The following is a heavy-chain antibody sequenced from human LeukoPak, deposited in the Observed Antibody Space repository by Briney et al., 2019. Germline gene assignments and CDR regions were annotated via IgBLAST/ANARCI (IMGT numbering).Heavy chain of an antibody. CDR1: GFTFSDYY. CDR2: ISSSGSII. Sequence: GGSLRLSCAASGFTFSDYYMNWIRQTPGKGLEWVSYISSSGSIIYYADSVKGRFTISRDNAKNSVYLQMNSLRAEDTAVYYCARAATYNWNDVNYWGQGTLVTVSS. D-gene: IGHD1-20*01. V-gene: IGHV3-11*01. CDR3: ARAATYNWNDVNY. J-gene: IGHJ4*02.